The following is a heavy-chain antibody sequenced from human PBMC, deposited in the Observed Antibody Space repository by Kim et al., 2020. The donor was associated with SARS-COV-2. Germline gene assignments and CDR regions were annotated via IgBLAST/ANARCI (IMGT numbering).Heavy chain of an antibody. CDR1: GFTFSSYS. D-gene: IGHD3-3*01. Sequence: GGSLRLSCAASGFTFSSYSMNWVRQAPGKGLEWVSYISSSSSTIYYADSVKGRFTISRDNAKNSLYLQMNSLRDEDTAVYYCARDSSEWLSIFGYYYYGMDVWGQGTTVTVSS. CDR3: ARDSSEWLSIFGYYYYGMDV. V-gene: IGHV3-48*02. CDR2: ISSSSSTI. J-gene: IGHJ6*02.